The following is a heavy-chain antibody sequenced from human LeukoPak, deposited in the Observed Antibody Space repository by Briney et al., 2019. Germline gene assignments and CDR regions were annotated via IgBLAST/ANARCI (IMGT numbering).Heavy chain of an antibody. J-gene: IGHJ4*02. CDR1: GYTFTGYY. CDR2: INPNSGGT. V-gene: IGHV1-2*06. D-gene: IGHD6-25*01. CDR3: ARDIAAAGVPYFDY. Sequence: GASVKVSCKASGYTFTGYYMHWVRQAPGQGLEWMGRINPNSGGTNYAQKFQGRVTMTRDTSISTAYMELSRLRSDDTAVYYCARDIAAAGVPYFDYWGQGTLVTVSS.